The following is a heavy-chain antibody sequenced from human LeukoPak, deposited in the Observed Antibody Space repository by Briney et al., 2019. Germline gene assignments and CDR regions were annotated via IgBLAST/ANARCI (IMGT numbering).Heavy chain of an antibody. V-gene: IGHV4-39*07. D-gene: IGHD3-16*02. Sequence: SETLSLTCTVSGGSISSSSYYWGWIRQPPGKGLERIGSIYYSGSTYYNPSLKSRVTISVDTSKNQFSLKLSSVTAADTAVYYCARVKITFGGVIAPYFDYWGQGTLVTVSS. CDR2: IYYSGST. CDR3: ARVKITFGGVIAPYFDY. J-gene: IGHJ4*02. CDR1: GGSISSSSYY.